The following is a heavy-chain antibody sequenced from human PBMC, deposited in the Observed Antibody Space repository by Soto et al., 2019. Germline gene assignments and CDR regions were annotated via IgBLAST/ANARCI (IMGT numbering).Heavy chain of an antibody. CDR1: GYTFTSYY. CDR3: ARDPDSSGSGSC. V-gene: IGHV1-2*06. Sequence: ASVKVSCKASGYTFTSYYMHWVRQAPRQGPEWMGRINPNNGDTNCAQKFQDRFTMTTDTPTSTAYMELRSLRSDDTAVYFCARDPDSSGSGSCWGQGTLVTVSS. CDR2: INPNNGDT. J-gene: IGHJ4*02. D-gene: IGHD3-10*01.